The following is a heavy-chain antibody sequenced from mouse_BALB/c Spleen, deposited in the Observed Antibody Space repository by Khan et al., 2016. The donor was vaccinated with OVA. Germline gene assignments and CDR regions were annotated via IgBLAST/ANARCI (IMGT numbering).Heavy chain of an antibody. CDR1: GFSLTRHG. J-gene: IGHJ2*01. CDR3: ARNREADYFDY. CDR2: IWAGGST. Sequence: QVQLKQSGPGLVAPSQSLSITCTVSGFSLTRHGIHWVRQPPGKGLEWLGIIWAGGSTNYYSALMSRLSITKDSSKSQVFLKMNSLQTDDTAIYYCARNREADYFDYWGQGTTLTVSS. V-gene: IGHV2-9*02.